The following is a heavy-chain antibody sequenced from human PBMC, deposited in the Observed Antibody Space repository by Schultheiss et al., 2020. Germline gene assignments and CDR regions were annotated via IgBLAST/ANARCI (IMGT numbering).Heavy chain of an antibody. V-gene: IGHV3-74*01. D-gene: IGHD6-19*01. CDR2: INSDGSST. J-gene: IGHJ6*03. Sequence: GESLKISCAASGFTFSSYWMHWVRQAPGKGLVWVSRINSDGSSTSYADSVKGRFTISRDNAKNTLYLQMNSLRAEDTAVYYCARGLAVPGHYYYYMDVWGKGTAVTVSS. CDR3: ARGLAVPGHYYYYMDV. CDR1: GFTFSSYW.